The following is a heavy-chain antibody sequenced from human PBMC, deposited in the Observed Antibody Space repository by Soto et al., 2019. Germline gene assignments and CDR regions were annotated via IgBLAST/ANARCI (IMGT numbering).Heavy chain of an antibody. J-gene: IGHJ4*02. V-gene: IGHV4-34*01. CDR2: INHSGST. D-gene: IGHD2-2*01. Sequence: LSLTCAVYGGSFSGYYWSWIRQPPGKGLEWIGEINHSGSTNYNPSLKSRVTISVDTSKKKFYLKLSSVTAADTAVYYCARGATTNCSSTSCHSTPFDYWGQGTLVTVSS. CDR3: ARGATTNCSSTSCHSTPFDY. CDR1: GGSFSGYY.